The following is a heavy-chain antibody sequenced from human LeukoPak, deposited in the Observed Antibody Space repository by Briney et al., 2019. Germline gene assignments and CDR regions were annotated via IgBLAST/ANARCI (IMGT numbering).Heavy chain of an antibody. V-gene: IGHV1-2*02. CDR3: ARDWTLGFGGVIVTENWFDP. D-gene: IGHD3-16*02. Sequence: ASVKVSCKASGYTFTGYYMHWVRQAPGQGLEWMGWINPNSGGTNYAQKFQGRVTMTRDTSISTAYMELSRLRSDDTAAYYCARDWTLGFGGVIVTENWFDPWGQGTLVTVSS. CDR2: INPNSGGT. J-gene: IGHJ5*02. CDR1: GYTFTGYY.